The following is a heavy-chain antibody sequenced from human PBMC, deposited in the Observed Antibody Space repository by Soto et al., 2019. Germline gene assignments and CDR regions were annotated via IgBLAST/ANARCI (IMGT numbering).Heavy chain of an antibody. CDR2: ISGSGGST. CDR1: GFTFSSYA. Sequence: GGSLRLSCAASGFTFSSYAMSWVRQAPGKGLEWVSAISGSGGSTYYADSVKGRFTISRDNSKTTLYLQMNSLRAEDTAVYYCAKKPAVAGTPILFDPWGQGTLVTVSS. V-gene: IGHV3-23*01. CDR3: AKKPAVAGTPILFDP. D-gene: IGHD6-19*01. J-gene: IGHJ5*02.